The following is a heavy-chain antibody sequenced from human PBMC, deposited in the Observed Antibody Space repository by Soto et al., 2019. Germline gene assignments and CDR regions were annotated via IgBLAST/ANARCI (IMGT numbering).Heavy chain of an antibody. CDR3: ARVRVTIFGVVTQGWFDP. CDR2: VIPIFGTV. D-gene: IGHD3-3*01. CDR1: GGTFSSYA. Sequence: QVQLVQSGAEVKKPGSSVKVSCKASGGTFSSYAIIWLRQAPGQGREGMGGVIPIFGTVNYAQKFQGRVTITADESTSTAYMERSSLRSEDTAVYYCARVRVTIFGVVTQGWFDPWGQGTLVTGSS. V-gene: IGHV1-69*01. J-gene: IGHJ5*02.